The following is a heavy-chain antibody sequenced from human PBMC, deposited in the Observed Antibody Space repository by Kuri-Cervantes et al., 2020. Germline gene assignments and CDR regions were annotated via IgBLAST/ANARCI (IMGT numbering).Heavy chain of an antibody. CDR1: GGSFSGSY. CDR3: ARVNVYYYNMDV. V-gene: IGHV4-34*01. CDR2: INHSGST. Sequence: GSLRLSCAVYGGSFSGSYWSWIRQPPGKGLEWIGEINHSGSTNYNPSLKSRITISVDTPKNQFSLKLSSVTAADTAVYYCARVNVYYYNMDVWGKGTTVTVSS. J-gene: IGHJ6*04.